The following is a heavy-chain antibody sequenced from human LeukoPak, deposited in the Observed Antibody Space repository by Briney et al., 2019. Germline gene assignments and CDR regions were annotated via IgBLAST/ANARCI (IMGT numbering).Heavy chain of an antibody. CDR2: IYSTGST. V-gene: IGHV4-4*07. CDR3: ARQIASAGTAGFDC. J-gene: IGHJ4*02. CDR1: GGSISSYY. Sequence: SETLSLTCTVSGGSISSYYWSWIRQPAGKGLEWIERIYSTGSTNYNPSLKSRVTMSVDTSKNQFSLRLRSVTAADTAVYYCARQIASAGTAGFDCWGQGALVTVSS. D-gene: IGHD6-13*01.